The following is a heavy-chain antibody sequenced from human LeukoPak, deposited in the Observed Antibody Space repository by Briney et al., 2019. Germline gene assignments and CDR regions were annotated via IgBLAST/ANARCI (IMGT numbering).Heavy chain of an antibody. J-gene: IGHJ4*02. CDR3: ARHTMVVTAYYFDY. CDR1: GGTFSSYA. V-gene: IGHV1-69*05. D-gene: IGHD4-23*01. Sequence: SVKVSCKASGGTFSSYAISWVRQAPGQGLEWMGRIIPIFGTANYAQKFQGRVTITTDESTSTAYMELSSLRPEDTAVYYCARHTMVVTAYYFDYWGQGTLVTVSS. CDR2: IIPIFGTA.